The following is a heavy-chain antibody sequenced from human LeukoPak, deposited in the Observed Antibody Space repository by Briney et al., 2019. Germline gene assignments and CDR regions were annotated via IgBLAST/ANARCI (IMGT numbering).Heavy chain of an antibody. CDR2: IIPILGIA. Sequence: ASVKVSCKASGGTFSSYTISWVRQAPGRGLEWMGRIIPILGIANYAQKFQGRVTITADESTSTAYMELSSLRSEDTAVYYCARWVGSSGDAFDIWGQGTMVTVSS. CDR1: GGTFSSYT. V-gene: IGHV1-69*02. J-gene: IGHJ3*02. D-gene: IGHD3-22*01. CDR3: ARWVGSSGDAFDI.